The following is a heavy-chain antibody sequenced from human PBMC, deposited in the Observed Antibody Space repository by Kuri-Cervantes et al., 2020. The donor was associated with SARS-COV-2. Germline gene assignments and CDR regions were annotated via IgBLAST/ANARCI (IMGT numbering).Heavy chain of an antibody. CDR1: GFTFSSYS. V-gene: IGHV3-48*02. CDR2: ISSSSSTI. Sequence: GESLKISCAASGFTFSSYSMNWVRQAPGKGLEWVSYISSSSSTIYYAGSVKGRFTISRDNAKNSLYLQMNSLRDEDTAVYYCARDANYGSRLPRKFDYWGQGTLVTVSS. D-gene: IGHD5-12*01. CDR3: ARDANYGSRLPRKFDY. J-gene: IGHJ4*02.